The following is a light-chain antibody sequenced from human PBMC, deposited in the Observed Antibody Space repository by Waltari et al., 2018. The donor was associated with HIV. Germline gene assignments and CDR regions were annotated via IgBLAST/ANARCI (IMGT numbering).Light chain of an antibody. V-gene: IGKV1-39*01. Sequence: DIQMTLSPSSLSASVGDRLTITCRASQSIRTYLNWYQHKPGKAPNLLIYGASSLQSGVPSRCSGSGAGADFTLTISGLQTEDFATYYCQQSYSIPLTFGGGTKVQIK. CDR1: QSIRTY. CDR3: QQSYSIPLT. J-gene: IGKJ4*01. CDR2: GAS.